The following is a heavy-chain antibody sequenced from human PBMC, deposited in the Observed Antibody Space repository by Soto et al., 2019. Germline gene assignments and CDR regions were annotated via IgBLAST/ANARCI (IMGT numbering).Heavy chain of an antibody. D-gene: IGHD3-22*01. J-gene: IGHJ6*02. CDR2: IHHSGAT. Sequence: SETLSLTCAVSGDSITGDNWWSWVRQPPGKGLEWIGEIHHSGATNYNPSLKSRVTISVDKSKNQFSLKLSSVTAADTAVYYCAGSGYYHNSGMDVWGQGTTVTVSS. CDR3: AGSGYYHNSGMDV. V-gene: IGHV4-4*02. CDR1: GDSITGDNW.